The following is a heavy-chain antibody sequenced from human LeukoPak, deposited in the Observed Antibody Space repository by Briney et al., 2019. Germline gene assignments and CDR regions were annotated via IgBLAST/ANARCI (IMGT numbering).Heavy chain of an antibody. CDR1: GYTFTGYY. V-gene: IGHV1-2*02. CDR3: ARASYSSSPGDY. J-gene: IGHJ4*02. D-gene: IGHD6-13*01. Sequence: ASVKVSCKASGYTFTGYYMHWVRQAPGQGLEWMGWINPNSGGTNYAQKFQGRVTMTRDTSISTAYMELSRLRSDDTAAYYCARASYSSSPGDYWGQGTLVTVSS. CDR2: INPNSGGT.